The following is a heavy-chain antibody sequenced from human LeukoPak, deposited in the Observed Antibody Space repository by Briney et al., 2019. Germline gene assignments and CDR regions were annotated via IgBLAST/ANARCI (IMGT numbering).Heavy chain of an antibody. V-gene: IGHV4-34*01. CDR3: AGAHYYDSSVQRVPFDY. D-gene: IGHD3-22*01. CDR2: INHSGST. Sequence: SETLSLTCAVYGGSFSGYYWSWIRQPPGKGLEWIGEINHSGSTNYNPSLKSRVTISVDTSKNQFSLKLSSVTAADTAVYYCAGAHYYDSSVQRVPFDYWGQGTLVTVSS. CDR1: GGSFSGYY. J-gene: IGHJ4*02.